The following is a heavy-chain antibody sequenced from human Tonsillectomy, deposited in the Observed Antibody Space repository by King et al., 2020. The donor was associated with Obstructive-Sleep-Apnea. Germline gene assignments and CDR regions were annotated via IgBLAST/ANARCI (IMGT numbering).Heavy chain of an antibody. D-gene: IGHD4-11*01. CDR1: GGSIGSGGYY. J-gene: IGHJ6*02. Sequence: QLQESGPGLVKPSQTLSLTCTVSGGSIGSGGYYWSWIRQHPGKSLECVGVTDHSGTTYYNTSLKSRRTISLDPSKNQFSLRLSSVTAADTAGYYCSRGYSNARGTKGGYYYGMDVWGQGTTVSVSS. V-gene: IGHV4-31*03. CDR3: SRGYSNARGTKGGYYYGMDV. CDR2: TDHSGTT.